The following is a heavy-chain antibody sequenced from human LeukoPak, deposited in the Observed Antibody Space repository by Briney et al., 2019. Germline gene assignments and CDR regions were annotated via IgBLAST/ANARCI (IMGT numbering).Heavy chain of an antibody. D-gene: IGHD1-20*01. CDR2: ISGSGGST. CDR1: GLTVSNNY. Sequence: GGSLRLSCAASGLTVSNNYMSWVRQAPGKGLEWVSAISGSGGSTYYADSVKGRFTISRDNSKNTLYLQMNSLRAEDTAVYYCAKLTGMTYFDYWGQGTLVTVSS. CDR3: AKLTGMTYFDY. J-gene: IGHJ4*02. V-gene: IGHV3-23*01.